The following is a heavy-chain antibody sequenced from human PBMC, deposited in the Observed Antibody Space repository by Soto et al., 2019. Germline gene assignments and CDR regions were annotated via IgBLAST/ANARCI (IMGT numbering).Heavy chain of an antibody. CDR3: ARDKAIPCSSLRSDLCIYYYYGMDG. CDR2: ISYDGSNK. D-gene: IGHD2-2*01. CDR1: GFTFSSYA. Sequence: PGGSLRLSCAASGFTFSSYAMHWVRQAAGKGLEWVAVISYDGSNKYYADSVKGRFTISRDNSKNTLYLQMNSLRAEDTAVYYCARDKAIPCSSLRSDLCIYYYYGMDGWGQGTTVTVSS. V-gene: IGHV3-30-3*01. J-gene: IGHJ6*02.